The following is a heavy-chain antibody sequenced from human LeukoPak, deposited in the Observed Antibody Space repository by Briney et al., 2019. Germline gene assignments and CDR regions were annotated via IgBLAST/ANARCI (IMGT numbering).Heavy chain of an antibody. J-gene: IGHJ4*02. D-gene: IGHD5-12*01. CDR1: GFDFSFTW. CDR2: NKSKSSGGTI. CDR3: TTESGYKTARQRGFDS. V-gene: IGHV3-15*01. Sequence: GGSLRLSCAASGFDFSFTWMSWVRQAPGKGLELVGRNKSKSSGGTIDYAAPVRGRFTISRDDTENMVFLQMSSLKTEDTAVYYCTTESGYKTARQRGFDSWGQGILVTVSS.